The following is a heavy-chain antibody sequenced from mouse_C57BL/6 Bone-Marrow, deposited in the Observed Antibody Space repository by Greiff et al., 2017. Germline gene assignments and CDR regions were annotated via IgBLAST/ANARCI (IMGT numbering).Heavy chain of an antibody. CDR1: GFSLTSYG. Sequence: VKLVESGPGLVQPSQSLSITCTVSGFSLTSYGVNWVRQSPGKGLEWLGVIWSGGSTDYNAAFISRLSISKDNSKCQVFFKMNSLQADDTAIYYCARPIYDGYPLAYWGQGTLVTVSA. V-gene: IGHV2-2*01. J-gene: IGHJ3*01. CDR3: ARPIYDGYPLAY. CDR2: IWSGGST. D-gene: IGHD2-3*01.